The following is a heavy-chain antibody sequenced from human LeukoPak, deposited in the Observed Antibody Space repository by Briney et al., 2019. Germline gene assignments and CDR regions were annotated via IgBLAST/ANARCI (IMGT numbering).Heavy chain of an antibody. Sequence: ASVKVSCKASGYTFTGYYMHWVRQAPGQGLEWMGWMNPNSGNTGYAQKFQGRVTITRNTSISTAYMELSSLRSEDTAVYYCARGPRMGATSLYYYYYMDVWGKGTTVTVSS. V-gene: IGHV1-8*03. D-gene: IGHD1-26*01. CDR2: MNPNSGNT. CDR3: ARGPRMGATSLYYYYYMDV. CDR1: GYTFTGYY. J-gene: IGHJ6*03.